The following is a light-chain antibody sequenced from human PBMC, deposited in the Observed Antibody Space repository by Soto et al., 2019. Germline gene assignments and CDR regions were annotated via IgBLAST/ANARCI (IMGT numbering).Light chain of an antibody. CDR3: QQRSNWPLT. Sequence: EVVLTQSPDTLSFSPGERATLFCRASQGVTSSYVAWYQQKLGQAPRLLIYAASSRTTGIPDRFSGSGSGTDFTLTISSLEPEDFAVYYCQQRSNWPLTCGGGNKGDIK. V-gene: IGKV3D-20*02. J-gene: IGKJ4*01. CDR1: QGVTSSY. CDR2: AAS.